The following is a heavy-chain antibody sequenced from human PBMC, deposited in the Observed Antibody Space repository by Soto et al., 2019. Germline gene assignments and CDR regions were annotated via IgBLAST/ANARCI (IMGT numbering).Heavy chain of an antibody. J-gene: IGHJ5*02. CDR2: IYHSGGT. Sequence: SETLSLTCAVSGDSITTPYYWGWLRQPPGKGLEWIANIYHSGGTYYNPSLKSRATISIDTSKNQFSLRLTAVTAADTAVYFCARWFGEPYNSFDPWGQGALVTVSS. CDR3: ARWFGEPYNSFDP. V-gene: IGHV4-38-2*01. CDR1: GDSITTPYY. D-gene: IGHD3-10*01.